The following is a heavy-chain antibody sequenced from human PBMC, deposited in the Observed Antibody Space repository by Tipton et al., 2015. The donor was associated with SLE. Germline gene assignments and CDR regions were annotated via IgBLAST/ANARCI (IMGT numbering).Heavy chain of an antibody. CDR3: AIGRDGYNVDF. CDR2: IYHSGST. V-gene: IGHV4-39*07. D-gene: IGHD5-24*01. CDR1: GGSIIRGSYY. Sequence: TLSLTCTVSGGSIIRGSYYWSWIRQPAGKGLEWIGSIYHSGSTYYNPSLKSRVTISVDTSKNQFSLKLSSVTAADTAVYYCAIGRDGYNVDFWGQGTLVTVSS. J-gene: IGHJ4*02.